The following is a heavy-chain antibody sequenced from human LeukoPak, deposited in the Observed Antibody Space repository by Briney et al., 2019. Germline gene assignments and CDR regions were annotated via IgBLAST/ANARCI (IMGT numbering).Heavy chain of an antibody. CDR2: INHSGST. CDR1: GFTFSSYS. J-gene: IGHJ4*02. V-gene: IGHV4-34*01. Sequence: GSLRLSCAASGFTFSSYSMNWVRQAPGKGLEWIGEINHSGSTNYNPSLKSRVTISVDKSKNQFFLKLSSVTATDTAVYYCARRVHSSSWSSYFDYWGQETLVTVSS. CDR3: ARRVHSSSWSSYFDY. D-gene: IGHD6-13*01.